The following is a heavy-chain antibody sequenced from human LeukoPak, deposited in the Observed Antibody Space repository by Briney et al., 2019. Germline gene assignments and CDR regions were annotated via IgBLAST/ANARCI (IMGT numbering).Heavy chain of an antibody. Sequence: GGSLRPSCAASGFTFSSYAMSWVRQAPGKGLEWVSAISGSGGSTYYADSVKGRFTISRDNSKNTLYLQMNSLRAEDTAVYYCAIIDDYGDYGGYWGQGTLVTVSS. J-gene: IGHJ4*02. V-gene: IGHV3-23*01. D-gene: IGHD4-17*01. CDR1: GFTFSSYA. CDR3: AIIDDYGDYGGY. CDR2: ISGSGGST.